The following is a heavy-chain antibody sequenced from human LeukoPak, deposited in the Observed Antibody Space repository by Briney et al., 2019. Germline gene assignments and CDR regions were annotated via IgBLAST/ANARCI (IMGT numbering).Heavy chain of an antibody. CDR3: ARGGGVIAVAGSEGADYYYGMDV. V-gene: IGHV3-21*01. CDR2: ISSSSSYI. Sequence: GGSLRLSCAASGFTFSSYSMNWVRQAPGKGLEWVSSISSSSSYIYYADSVKGRFTISRDNAKNSLYLQMNSLRAEDTAVYYCARGGGVIAVAGSEGADYYYGMDVWGQGTTVTVSS. CDR1: GFTFSSYS. J-gene: IGHJ6*02. D-gene: IGHD6-19*01.